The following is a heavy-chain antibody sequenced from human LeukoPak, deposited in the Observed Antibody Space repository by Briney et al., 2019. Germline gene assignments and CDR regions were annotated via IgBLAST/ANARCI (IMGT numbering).Heavy chain of an antibody. D-gene: IGHD6-19*01. V-gene: IGHV4-59*08. CDR3: ASLDSSGWYFFDN. CDR2: IYYSGST. Sequence: PSETLSLTCTVSGGSISSYYWSWIRQPPGKGLEWIGYIYYSGSTNYNPSLKSRVTISVDTSKNQFSLRLSSVTAADTAVYYCASLDSSGWYFFDNWGQGTPVTVSS. CDR1: GGSISSYY. J-gene: IGHJ4*02.